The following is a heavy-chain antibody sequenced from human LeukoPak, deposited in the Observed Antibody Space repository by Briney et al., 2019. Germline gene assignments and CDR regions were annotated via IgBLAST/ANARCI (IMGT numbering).Heavy chain of an antibody. V-gene: IGHV3-33*01. CDR3: ARGDGWNYEAPMDV. J-gene: IGHJ6*02. CDR2: IWYDGSNK. D-gene: IGHD1-7*01. CDR1: GFTFSSYG. Sequence: GRSLRLSCAASGFTFSSYGMHWVRQAPGKGLEWVAVIWYDGSNKYYADSVKGRFTISRDNSKNTLYLQMNSLRAEDTAVYYYARGDGWNYEAPMDVWGQGTTVTVSS.